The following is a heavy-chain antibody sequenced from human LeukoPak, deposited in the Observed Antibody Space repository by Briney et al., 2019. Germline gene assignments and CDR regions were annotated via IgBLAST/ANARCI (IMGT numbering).Heavy chain of an antibody. V-gene: IGHV4-34*01. CDR1: GGSFSAYY. CDR3: ATYRGRDYYWDLDY. Sequence: PSETLSLTCGVYGGSFSAYYWSWIRQPPGQGLEWIGEISHRGSTNYNPSLKSRVTISLDTSKNQFSLKLSSVTAADTAVYYCATYRGRDYYWDLDYWDQGTLVTVSS. D-gene: IGHD3-22*01. J-gene: IGHJ4*02. CDR2: ISHRGST.